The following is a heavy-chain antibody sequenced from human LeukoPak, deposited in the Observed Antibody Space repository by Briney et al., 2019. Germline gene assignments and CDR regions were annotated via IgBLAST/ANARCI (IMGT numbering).Heavy chain of an antibody. Sequence: ASVKVSCKASGYTFSGYHIHWLRQAPGQGLEWMGWIIPNTGITNYAQKFQGRVTMTRDTSISTFYMDLSRLRSDDVAVYYCAKTSDFWSGFDSWGQGTLVTVAS. CDR3: AKTSDFWSGFDS. V-gene: IGHV1-2*02. J-gene: IGHJ4*02. CDR2: IIPNTGIT. D-gene: IGHD3-3*01. CDR1: GYTFSGYH.